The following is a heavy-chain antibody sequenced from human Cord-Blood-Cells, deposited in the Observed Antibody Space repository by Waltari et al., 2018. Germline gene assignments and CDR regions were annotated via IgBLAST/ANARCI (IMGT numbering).Heavy chain of an antibody. J-gene: IGHJ4*02. CDR2: INPNSGGT. D-gene: IGHD3-3*01. V-gene: IGHV1-2*06. Sequence: QVQLVQSGAEVKKPGASVQVSCKASGYTFTGYYMHWVRQAPGQGLEWMGRINPNSGGTNYAQKFQGRVTMTRDTSISTAYMELSRLRSDDTAVYYCARTIFGVVMTFDYWGQGTLVTVSS. CDR1: GYTFTGYY. CDR3: ARTIFGVVMTFDY.